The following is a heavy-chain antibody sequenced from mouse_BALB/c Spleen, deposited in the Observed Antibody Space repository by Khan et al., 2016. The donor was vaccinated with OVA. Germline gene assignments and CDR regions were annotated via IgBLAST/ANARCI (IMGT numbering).Heavy chain of an antibody. CDR2: IWSGGST. Sequence: QIQLVQSGPGLVQPSQSLSITCTVSGFSLTSYGVHWVRQSPGKGLEWLGVIWSGGSTDYHAAFISRLSISKDNSKSQVFFKMNSLQANDTAIYYCARIFIGTTDYAMDYWGQGTSVTVSS. J-gene: IGHJ4*01. CDR3: ARIFIGTTDYAMDY. D-gene: IGHD2-14*01. V-gene: IGHV2-2*02. CDR1: GFSLTSYG.